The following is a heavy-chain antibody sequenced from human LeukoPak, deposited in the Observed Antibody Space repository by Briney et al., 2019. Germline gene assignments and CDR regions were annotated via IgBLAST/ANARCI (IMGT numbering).Heavy chain of an antibody. V-gene: IGHV4-59*02. D-gene: IGHD2/OR15-2a*01. J-gene: IGHJ4*02. Sequence: PSETLSLTCNVSGVSVSTSHWNWIRQRPGKGLEWIGCLSYTGKTDYNPSLKSRVSISLGSSNNHFSLKLTSVTAPATAVYYCSEGYFEPFDHWGQGILVTVSS. CDR1: GVSVSTSH. CDR2: LSYTGKT. CDR3: SEGYFEPFDH.